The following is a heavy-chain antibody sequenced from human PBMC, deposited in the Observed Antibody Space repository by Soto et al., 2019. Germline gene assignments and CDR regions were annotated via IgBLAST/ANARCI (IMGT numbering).Heavy chain of an antibody. CDR2: ISYDGSNK. V-gene: IGHV3-30*03. J-gene: IGHJ6*02. CDR3: ATPRWYYDFWSGYYMKSTYGMDV. Sequence: HPGGSLRLSCAASGFTFSSYGMHWVRQAPGKGLEWVAVISYDGSNKYYADSVKGRFTISRDNSKNTLYLQMNSLRAEDTAVYYCATPRWYYDFWSGYYMKSTYGMDVWGQGTTVTVSS. D-gene: IGHD3-3*01. CDR1: GFTFSSYG.